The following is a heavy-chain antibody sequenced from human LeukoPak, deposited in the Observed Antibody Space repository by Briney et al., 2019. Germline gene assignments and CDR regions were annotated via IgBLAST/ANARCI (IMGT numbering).Heavy chain of an antibody. V-gene: IGHV4-59*08. CDR1: GGSMNTHY. D-gene: IGHD2-15*01. CDR2: IYYTGIT. Sequence: PSETLSLTCTVSGGSMNTHYWSWIRQPPGTGLEWIGSIYYTGITTYNLSLQSRVTVSVDMSKNQFSLRLASVTAADTAVYYCATSPEYCSGGNCYRFDHWGQGSPVTVSS. J-gene: IGHJ4*02. CDR3: ATSPEYCSGGNCYRFDH.